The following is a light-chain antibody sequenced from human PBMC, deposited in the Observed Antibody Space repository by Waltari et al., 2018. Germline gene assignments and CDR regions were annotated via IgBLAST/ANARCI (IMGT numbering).Light chain of an antibody. J-gene: IGKJ5*01. CDR2: WAS. Sequence: IVMTQSPDSLAVSLGERATIHCKSSQSVLYSSNNKNYLAWYQQKPGQPPKLLIYWASTREAGVPDRFSGSGSGTDCTLTSSSLQAEDVAVYYCQQYYSTPITFGQGTRLEIK. CDR3: QQYYSTPIT. V-gene: IGKV4-1*01. CDR1: QSVLYSSNNKNY.